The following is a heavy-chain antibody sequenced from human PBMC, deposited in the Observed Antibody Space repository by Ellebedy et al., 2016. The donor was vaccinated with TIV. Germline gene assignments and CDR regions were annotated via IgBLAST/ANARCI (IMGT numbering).Heavy chain of an antibody. CDR2: ISGSGGST. D-gene: IGHD1-14*01. V-gene: IGHV3-23*01. CDR3: AKGRSGTYIHHAFDY. Sequence: PGGSLRLSCAASGFSFSSYAMSWVRQAPGKGLEWVSSISGSGGSTYYADSVKDRFTVSRDNSKNTLNLQMNSLRAEDTAIYYCAKGRSGTYIHHAFDYWGQGTLVTVSS. CDR1: GFSFSSYA. J-gene: IGHJ4*02.